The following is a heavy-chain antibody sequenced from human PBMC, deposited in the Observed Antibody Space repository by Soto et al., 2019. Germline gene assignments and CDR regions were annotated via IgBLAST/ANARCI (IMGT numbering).Heavy chain of an antibody. V-gene: IGHV4-31*03. CDR2: TPNSGST. D-gene: IGHD2-2*01. J-gene: IGHJ4*02. CDR1: GGSITSSGYY. CDR3: REGGGSTKVDY. Sequence: QVQLQESGPGLVKPSQTLSLTCTVSGGSITSSGYYWSWIRQHPGEGLEWIGFTPNSGSTSYNPSLKSRLTNPETTSPNHFPLTLKSFMAGDPAVYACREGGGSTKVDYWGQGTLVTVSP.